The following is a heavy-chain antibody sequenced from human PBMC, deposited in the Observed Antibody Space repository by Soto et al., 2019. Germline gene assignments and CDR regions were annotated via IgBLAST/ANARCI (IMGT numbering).Heavy chain of an antibody. CDR1: GFTFSSYS. D-gene: IGHD3-22*01. V-gene: IGHV3-21*01. CDR3: ASYYYDSSGYQDY. Sequence: LRLSCAASGFTFSSYSMNWVRQAPGKGLEWVSSISSSSSYIYYADSVKGRFTISRDNAKNSLYLRMNSLRAEDTAVYYCASYYYDSSGYQDYWGQGTLVTVSS. CDR2: ISSSSSYI. J-gene: IGHJ4*02.